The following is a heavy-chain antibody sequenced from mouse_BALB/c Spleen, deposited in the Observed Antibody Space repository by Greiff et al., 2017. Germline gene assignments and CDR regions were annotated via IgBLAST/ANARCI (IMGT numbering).Heavy chain of an antibody. J-gene: IGHJ3*01. Sequence: QVQLQQSGPELVKPGASVKMSCKASGYTFTDYVISWVKQRTGQGLEWIGDIYPGSGSTYYNEKFKGMATLTADKSSNTAYMQRSSLTSEDSAVYFCARDYGSAYWGQGTLVTVSA. CDR3: ARDYGSAY. CDR1: GYTFTDYV. CDR2: IYPGSGST. D-gene: IGHD1-2*01. V-gene: IGHV1-77*01.